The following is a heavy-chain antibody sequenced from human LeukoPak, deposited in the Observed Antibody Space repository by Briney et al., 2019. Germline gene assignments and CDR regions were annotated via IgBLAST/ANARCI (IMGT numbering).Heavy chain of an antibody. Sequence: SQTLSLTCTVSGGSISSGDYCWSWIRQPPGKGLGWIVYIYYSGSTYYNPSLQSRVTISVDTSKNQFSLKLSSVTAADTAVYYCARDRMAKYYYDSSGYQWGQGTLVTVSS. CDR1: GGSISSGDYC. D-gene: IGHD3-22*01. J-gene: IGHJ4*02. CDR3: ARDRMAKYYYDSSGYQ. CDR2: IYYSGST. V-gene: IGHV4-30-4*08.